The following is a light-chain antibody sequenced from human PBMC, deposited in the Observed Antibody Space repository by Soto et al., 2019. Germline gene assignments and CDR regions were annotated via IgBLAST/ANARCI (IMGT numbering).Light chain of an antibody. Sequence: QSALTQPASVSGSPGQSITISCTGTSSDVGGYNSVSWYQHHPGKAPKLMIYDVSVRPSGVSNRFSGSKSGNTASLTTSGLQAEDEADYYCSSYTSSSTLVFGGGPKLTVL. CDR1: SSDVGGYNS. CDR2: DVS. V-gene: IGLV2-14*03. CDR3: SSYTSSSTLV. J-gene: IGLJ2*01.